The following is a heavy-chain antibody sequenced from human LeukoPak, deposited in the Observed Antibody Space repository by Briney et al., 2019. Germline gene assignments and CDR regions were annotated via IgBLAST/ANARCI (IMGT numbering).Heavy chain of an antibody. CDR2: IYHSGST. J-gene: IGHJ6*02. CDR1: GGSISSGGYS. Sequence: PSETLSLTCAVSGGSISSGGYSWSWIRQPPRKGLEWIGYIYHSGSTYYNPSLKSRVTISVDRSKNQFSLKLSSVTAADTAVYYCARGSGYDRVYYYGMDVWGQGTTVTVSS. CDR3: ARGSGYDRVYYYGMDV. V-gene: IGHV4-30-2*01. D-gene: IGHD5-12*01.